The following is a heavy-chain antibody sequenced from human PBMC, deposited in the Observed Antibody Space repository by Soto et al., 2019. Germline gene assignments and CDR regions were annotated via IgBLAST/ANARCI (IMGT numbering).Heavy chain of an antibody. CDR2: TTAILGTR. CDR1: GDTLSHYG. CDR3: AAGDSSDTGDH. V-gene: IGHV1-69*13. Sequence: ASVKVSCKASGDTLSHYGVSWVRQVPGKGLEWMGGTTAILGTRDYAQKFQGRMTITSDESTTTSYMELHSLTSDDTAVYYCAAGDSSDTGDHWGQGTLVTVSS. J-gene: IGHJ4*02. D-gene: IGHD5-18*01.